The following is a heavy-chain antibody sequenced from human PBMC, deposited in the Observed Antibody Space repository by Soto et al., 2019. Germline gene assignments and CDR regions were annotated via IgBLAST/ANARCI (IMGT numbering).Heavy chain of an antibody. Sequence: QVQLQESGPGLVKPSETLSLTCTVSGGSINSGGYYWSWIRQHPGKGLEYIGYIYDSGATYYNPSLKSRVTIFIDTSKNQFSLQLSSVTAADTAVYFCARDLARSCSGGSCWLDPWGPGTLVTVSS. J-gene: IGHJ5*02. V-gene: IGHV4-31*03. CDR3: ARDLARSCSGGSCWLDP. D-gene: IGHD2-15*01. CDR1: GGSINSGGYY. CDR2: IYDSGAT.